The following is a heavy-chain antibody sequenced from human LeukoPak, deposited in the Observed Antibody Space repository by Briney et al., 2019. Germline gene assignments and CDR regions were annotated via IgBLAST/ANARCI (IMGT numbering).Heavy chain of an antibody. CDR1: GFTFIDYD. D-gene: IGHD6-19*01. CDR2: IGIRSDT. J-gene: IGHJ4*02. CDR3: ARGGIQVSGIDEFDY. Sequence: GGSLRLSCAASGFTFIDYDMHWVRQVIGKGLEWVSAIGIRSDTHYSGSVKGRFTISREDAESSLYLQMNSLRAEDTAVYYCARGGIQVSGIDEFDYWGQGTLVTVSS. V-gene: IGHV3-13*01.